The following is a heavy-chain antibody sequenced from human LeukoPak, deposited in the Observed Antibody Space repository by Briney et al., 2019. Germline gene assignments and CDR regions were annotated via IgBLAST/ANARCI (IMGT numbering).Heavy chain of an antibody. CDR2: IYYSGST. CDR1: GGSISSYY. D-gene: IGHD1-26*01. CDR3: ARGVNSGYFDY. J-gene: IGHJ4*02. V-gene: IGHV4-59*01. Sequence: SETLSLTCTVSGGSISSYYWTWIRQPPGKGLEWIGYIYYSGSTNYNPSLKSRVTISVDTSKNQFSLKLTSVTAADTAVYYCARGVNSGYFDYCGQGTLVTVSS.